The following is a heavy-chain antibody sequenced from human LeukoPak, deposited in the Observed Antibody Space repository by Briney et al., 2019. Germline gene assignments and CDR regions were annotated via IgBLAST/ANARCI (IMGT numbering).Heavy chain of an antibody. CDR2: ISSSGYTM. CDR3: ASPTGGQYTDY. V-gene: IGHV3-48*03. J-gene: IGHJ4*02. Sequence: GGSLRLSCSASGFTFSNYEMNWVRQAPGKGLEWVAYISSSGYTMHYADSVKGRFTISRDNAKNTLHLQMNSLRAEDTAVYYCASPTGGQYTDYWGQKTLVTVSS. CDR1: GFTFSNYE. D-gene: IGHD1-1*01.